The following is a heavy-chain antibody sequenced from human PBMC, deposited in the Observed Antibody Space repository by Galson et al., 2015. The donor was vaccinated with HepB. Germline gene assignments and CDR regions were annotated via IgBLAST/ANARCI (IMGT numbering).Heavy chain of an antibody. D-gene: IGHD2-2*01. CDR2: ISGSGGST. CDR1: GFNFSTYA. V-gene: IGHV3-23*01. CDR3: AIDIVVVPGHDYNNC. J-gene: IGHJ4*02. Sequence: SLRLSCAASGFNFSTYAMSWVRQAPKKGLEWVSAISGSGGSTYYADSVKGRFTISRDNSKNTLYLQMSSLRAEDTAAYYCAIDIVVVPGHDYNNCWGQGTLVAVSS.